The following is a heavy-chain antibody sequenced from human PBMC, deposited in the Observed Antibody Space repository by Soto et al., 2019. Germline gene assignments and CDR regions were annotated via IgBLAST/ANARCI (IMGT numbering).Heavy chain of an antibody. J-gene: IGHJ6*02. CDR1: VYSLTDDY. CDR3: ASANAIRPYYYNMDV. D-gene: IGHD2-2*01. V-gene: IGHV1-2*04. CDR2: INPNSGGT. Sequence: ASVKFSCKASVYSLTDDYIHWLRHAPRQGLEWMGWINPNSGGTTYSQKFRAWITMTRDTSINTVYMELSRLTSDDKAVYYCASANAIRPYYYNMDVWAQGTTVTVSS.